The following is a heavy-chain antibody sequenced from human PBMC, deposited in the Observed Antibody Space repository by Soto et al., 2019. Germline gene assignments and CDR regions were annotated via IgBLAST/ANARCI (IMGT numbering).Heavy chain of an antibody. CDR1: GFTFSNAW. V-gene: IGHV3-15*01. CDR3: TTDRSAVVVARRPRKRDFDAFDI. Sequence: GGSLRLSCAASGFTFSNAWMSWVRQAPGKGLEWVGRIKSKTDGGTTDYAAPVKGRFTISRDDSKNTLYLQMNSLKTEDTAVYYCTTDRSAVVVARRPRKRDFDAFDIWGQGTMVTVSS. D-gene: IGHD2-21*01. CDR2: IKSKTDGGTT. J-gene: IGHJ3*02.